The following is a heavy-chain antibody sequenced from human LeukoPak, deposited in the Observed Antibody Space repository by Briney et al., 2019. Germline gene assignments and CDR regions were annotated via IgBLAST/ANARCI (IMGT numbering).Heavy chain of an antibody. CDR1: GFTFSSYW. V-gene: IGHV3-7*01. Sequence: SGGSLRLSCAASGFTFSSYWMSWVRQAPGKGLEWVANIKQDGSEKYYVDSVKGRFTISRDNAKNSLYLQMNSLRAEDTAVYYCTRSRDGYNYELYYFDYWGQGTLVTVSS. J-gene: IGHJ4*02. D-gene: IGHD5-24*01. CDR3: TRSRDGYNYELYYFDY. CDR2: IKQDGSEK.